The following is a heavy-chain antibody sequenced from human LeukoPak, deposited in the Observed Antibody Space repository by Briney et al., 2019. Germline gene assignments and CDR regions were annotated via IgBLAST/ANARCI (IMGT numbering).Heavy chain of an antibody. Sequence: GGSLRLSCAASGFTFSSYWMHRVRQAPGKGLVWVSRINSDGSSTSYADSVKGRFTISRDNAKNTLYPQMNSLRAEDTAVYYCARDGYVVVTADAFDIWGQGTMVTVSS. V-gene: IGHV3-74*01. CDR2: INSDGSST. CDR3: ARDGYVVVTADAFDI. J-gene: IGHJ3*02. CDR1: GFTFSSYW. D-gene: IGHD2-21*02.